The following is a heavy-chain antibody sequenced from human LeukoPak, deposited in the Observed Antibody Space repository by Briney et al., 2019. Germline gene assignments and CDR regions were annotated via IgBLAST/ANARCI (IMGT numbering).Heavy chain of an antibody. CDR2: ISGSGGST. J-gene: IGHJ6*03. CDR1: GFTFSSYG. CDR3: AKGGGFGEFTYMDV. D-gene: IGHD3-10*01. V-gene: IGHV3-23*01. Sequence: PGGTLRLSCAASGFTFSSYGMSWVRQAPGKGLEWVSAISGSGGSTYYADSVKGRFTISGDNSKNTLYLQMNSLRAEDTVVYYCAKGGGFGEFTYMDVWGRGTTVTISS.